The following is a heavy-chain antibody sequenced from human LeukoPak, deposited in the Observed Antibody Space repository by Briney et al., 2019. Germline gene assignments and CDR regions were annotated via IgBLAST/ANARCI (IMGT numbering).Heavy chain of an antibody. J-gene: IGHJ4*02. D-gene: IGHD5-18*01. V-gene: IGHV3-23*01. Sequence: QTGGSLRLSCAASGFTFSSYALSWVRQAPGKGLEWVSGITDSGTGTYYADSVRGRFTISRDNSKNTVYLQMSSLRAEDTAVYYCARTGYNYGIPLNYWGQGTLVTVSS. CDR1: GFTFSSYA. CDR3: ARTGYNYGIPLNY. CDR2: ITDSGTGT.